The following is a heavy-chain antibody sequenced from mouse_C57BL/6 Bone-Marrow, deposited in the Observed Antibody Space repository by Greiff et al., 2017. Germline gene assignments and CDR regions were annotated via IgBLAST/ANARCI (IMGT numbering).Heavy chain of an antibody. V-gene: IGHV5-4*01. CDR1: GFTFSSYA. CDR3: ARDGVDY. Sequence: EVKLMESGGGLVKPGGSLKLSCAASGFTFSSYAMSWVRQTPEKRLEWVATISDGGSYTYYPDNVKGRFTISRDNAKNNLYLQMSHLKSEDTAMYYCARDGVDYWGQGTLVTVSA. J-gene: IGHJ3*01. CDR2: ISDGGSYT.